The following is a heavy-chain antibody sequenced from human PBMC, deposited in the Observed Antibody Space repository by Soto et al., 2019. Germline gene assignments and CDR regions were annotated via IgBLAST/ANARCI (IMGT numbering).Heavy chain of an antibody. D-gene: IGHD6-19*01. CDR2: IYYSGST. CDR1: GGSISSYY. CDR3: ARGGSGIAVPFHYYHSYVMDL. V-gene: IGHV4-59*01. J-gene: IGHJ6*01. Sequence: PSETLSLTCTVSGGSISSYYWSWIRQPPGKGLEWIGYIYYSGSTNYNPPLKSRVTISVDTSKNQFSLKLSSVTAPDTAVYYCARGGSGIAVPFHYYHSYVMDLWGPGTTV.